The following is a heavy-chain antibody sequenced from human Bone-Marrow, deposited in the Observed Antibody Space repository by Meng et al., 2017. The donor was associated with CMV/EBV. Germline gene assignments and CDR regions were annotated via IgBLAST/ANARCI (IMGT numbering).Heavy chain of an antibody. CDR2: ISSSSSYI. CDR3: ARDEWGDSSGYYGTFDY. V-gene: IGHV3-21*01. J-gene: IGHJ4*02. CDR1: GFTFSSYS. D-gene: IGHD3-22*01. Sequence: GESLKISCAASGFTFSSYSMNWVRQAPGKGLEWVSSISSSSSYIYYADSVKGRFTISRDNSKNTLYLQMNSLRAEDTAVYYCARDEWGDSSGYYGTFDYWGQGTLVTVSS.